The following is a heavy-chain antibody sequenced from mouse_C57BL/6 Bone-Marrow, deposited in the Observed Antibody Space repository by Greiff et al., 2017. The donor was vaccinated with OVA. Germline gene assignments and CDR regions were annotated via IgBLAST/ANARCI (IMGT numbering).Heavy chain of an antibody. CDR1: GYTFTNYW. J-gene: IGHJ2*01. CDR2: IYPGGGYT. CDR3: ALLPRGY. Sequence: QVQLKESGAELVRPGTSVKMSCKASGYTFTNYWIGWAKQRPGHGLEWIGDIYPGGGYTNYNEKFKGKATLTADKSSSTAYMQFSSLTSEDSAIYYCALLPRGYWGQGTTLTVSS. V-gene: IGHV1-63*01. D-gene: IGHD1-1*01.